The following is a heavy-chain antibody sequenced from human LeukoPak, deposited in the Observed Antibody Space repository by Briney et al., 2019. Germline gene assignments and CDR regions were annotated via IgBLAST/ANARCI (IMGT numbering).Heavy chain of an antibody. CDR1: GGSFSGYY. Sequence: SETLSLTCAVYGGSFSGYYWSWIRQPPGKGLEWIGEINHSGSTNYNPSLKSRVTISVDTSKNQFSLKLSSVTAADTAVYYCARGSDRSYGSGSYYNVRVNRDYWGQGTLVTVSS. J-gene: IGHJ4*02. CDR3: ARGSDRSYGSGSYYNVRVNRDY. V-gene: IGHV4-34*01. D-gene: IGHD3-10*01. CDR2: INHSGST.